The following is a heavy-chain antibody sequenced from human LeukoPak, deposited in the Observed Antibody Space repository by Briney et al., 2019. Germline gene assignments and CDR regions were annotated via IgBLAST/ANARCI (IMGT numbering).Heavy chain of an antibody. CDR2: IYYSGST. J-gene: IGHJ4*02. CDR1: GGSISSSSYY. V-gene: IGHV4-39*01. D-gene: IGHD6-19*01. Sequence: SETLPLTCTVSGGSISSSSYYWGWIRQPPGKGLEWIGSIYYSGSTYYNPSLKSRITISVDRSKKQVSLKVSSVTAADTAVYYCARQPYSSGWYGDYWGQGTLVTVSS. CDR3: ARQPYSSGWYGDY.